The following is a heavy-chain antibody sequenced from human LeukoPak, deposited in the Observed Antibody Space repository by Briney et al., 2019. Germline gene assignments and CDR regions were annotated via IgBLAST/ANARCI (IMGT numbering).Heavy chain of an antibody. Sequence: SETLSLTCAVYGGSFSGYYWSWIRQPPGKGLEWIGEINHSGSTNYNPSLKSRVTISVDTSKNQFSLKLSSVTAADTAVYYCARVGHSTNNYYMDVWGKGTTVTVSS. CDR3: ARVGHSTNNYYMDV. D-gene: IGHD2-2*01. CDR1: GGSFSGYY. J-gene: IGHJ6*03. V-gene: IGHV4-34*01. CDR2: INHSGST.